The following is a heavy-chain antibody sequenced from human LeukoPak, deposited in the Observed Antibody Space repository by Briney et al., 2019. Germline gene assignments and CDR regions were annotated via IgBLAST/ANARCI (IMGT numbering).Heavy chain of an antibody. CDR2: FDPEDGET. J-gene: IGHJ3*02. CDR3: ARDQGYSFTHAFDI. Sequence: ASVKVSCKVSGYTLTELSMHWVRQAPGKGLEWMGGFDPEDGETIYAQKFQGRVTMTEDTSTDTAYMELSSLRSEDTAVYYCARDQGYSFTHAFDIWGQGTMVTVSS. D-gene: IGHD5-18*01. V-gene: IGHV1-24*01. CDR1: GYTLTELS.